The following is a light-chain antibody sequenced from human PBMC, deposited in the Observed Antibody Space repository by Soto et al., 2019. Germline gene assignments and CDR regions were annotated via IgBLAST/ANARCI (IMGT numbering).Light chain of an antibody. Sequence: QSVLTQPASVSGSPGQSITISCTGTSSDVGGYNYVSWYQQHPGKAPKLMIYEVSNRPSGVSNRFSGSKSGNTASLTISGLQAEDEADYYCSSYTGSSTSRVFGTGTKVTVL. V-gene: IGLV2-14*01. CDR3: SSYTGSSTSRV. J-gene: IGLJ1*01. CDR2: EVS. CDR1: SSDVGGYNY.